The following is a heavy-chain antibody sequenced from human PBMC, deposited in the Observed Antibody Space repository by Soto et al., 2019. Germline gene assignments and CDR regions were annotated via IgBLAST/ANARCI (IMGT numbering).Heavy chain of an antibody. CDR3: ARALYYDYVWGSYRRNNWFDS. CDR1: GVSISNYY. J-gene: IGHJ5*01. Sequence: SETLSLTCSVSGVSISNYYWSWIRQPPGKGLEWIGYIYYSGSTYYNPSLKSRVTISVDTSKNQFSLKLSSVTAADTAVYYCARALYYDYVWGSYRRNNWFDSWGQGTLVTVSS. V-gene: IGHV4-59*08. D-gene: IGHD3-16*02. CDR2: IYYSGST.